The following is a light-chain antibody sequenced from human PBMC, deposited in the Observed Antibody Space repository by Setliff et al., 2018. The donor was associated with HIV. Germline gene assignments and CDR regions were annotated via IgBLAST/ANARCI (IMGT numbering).Light chain of an antibody. CDR2: DVY. Sequence: QSALTQPASVSGSPGQSITISCTGTSSDIGTYNLVSWYQQHPGQGPRLIIFDVYRRPSGVSARFSASKSGNTAFLSISGLRPEDESDYFCCSFVGSNNWVFGSGTKATVL. V-gene: IGLV2-23*02. J-gene: IGLJ1*01. CDR1: SSDIGTYNL. CDR3: CSFVGSNNWV.